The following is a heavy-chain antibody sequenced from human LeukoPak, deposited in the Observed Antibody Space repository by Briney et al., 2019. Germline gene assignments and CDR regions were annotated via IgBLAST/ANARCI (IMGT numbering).Heavy chain of an antibody. CDR1: GGTFSSYA. Sequence: ASVKVSCKASGGTFSSYAISWVRQAPGQGLEWMGRIIPIFGTANYAQKFQGRVTITTDESTSTAYMELSSLRSEDTAVYYCATDTFDCSSTSCYSPPTCWGQGTLVTVSS. CDR2: IIPIFGTA. D-gene: IGHD2-2*01. CDR3: ATDTFDCSSTSCYSPPTC. V-gene: IGHV1-69*05. J-gene: IGHJ4*02.